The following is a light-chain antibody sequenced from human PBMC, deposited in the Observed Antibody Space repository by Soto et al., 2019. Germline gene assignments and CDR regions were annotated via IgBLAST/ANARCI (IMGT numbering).Light chain of an antibody. Sequence: QSVLTQPASVSGSPGQSITISCTGTSSDVGGYNYVSWYQQHPGKAPKLMIYDVSNRPSGVSNRFSGSKSGNTASLSISGLQAEDEADYYCSSYPSSSPRAFGTGTKVTVL. J-gene: IGLJ1*01. CDR3: SSYPSSSPRA. V-gene: IGLV2-14*01. CDR2: DVS. CDR1: SSDVGGYNY.